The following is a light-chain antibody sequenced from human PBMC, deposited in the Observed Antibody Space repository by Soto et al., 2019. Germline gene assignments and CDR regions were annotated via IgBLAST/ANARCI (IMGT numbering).Light chain of an antibody. Sequence: QSVLTQPPSVSAAPGQKVTISCSGSNSNIGNNYVSWYQQLPGTAPKLLIYDRSNRPSGIPDRFSGSKSGTSATLDITGLQTGDEADYYCATWDSSLSAYVFGTGTKLTVL. J-gene: IGLJ1*01. CDR3: ATWDSSLSAYV. CDR2: DRS. V-gene: IGLV1-51*01. CDR1: NSNIGNNY.